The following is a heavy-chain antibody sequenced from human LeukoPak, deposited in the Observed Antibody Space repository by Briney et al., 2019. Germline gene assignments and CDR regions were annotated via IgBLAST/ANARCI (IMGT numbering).Heavy chain of an antibody. Sequence: TGGSLRLSCEGSGFTFSSHWMAWVRQAPGKGLEWVANIKQDESKRYYVDSVKGRFTISRDNAKNSLYLQINSLRAEDTAVYYCAREASLYCSGNDCYWAFDRWGQGTLVIVSS. CDR3: AREASLYCSGNDCYWAFDR. CDR1: GFTFSSHW. CDR2: IKQDESKR. J-gene: IGHJ5*02. D-gene: IGHD2-15*01. V-gene: IGHV3-7*01.